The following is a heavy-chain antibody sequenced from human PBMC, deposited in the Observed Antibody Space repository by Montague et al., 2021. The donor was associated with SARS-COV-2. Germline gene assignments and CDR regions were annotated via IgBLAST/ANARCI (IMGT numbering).Heavy chain of an antibody. J-gene: IGHJ4*02. CDR1: GGSIRSYS. CDR3: ARDGGFYGSGGYSL. CDR2: IFASGGT. D-gene: IGHD3-10*01. V-gene: IGHV4-4*07. Sequence: SETLSLTCTLSGGSIRSYSWSWIRQPAAKGLDWIGRIFASGGTIXSPSLRSRVSMSVDASKNQFSFILTSVTAADTGVYFCARDGGFYGSGGYSLWGQGTLVTVSS.